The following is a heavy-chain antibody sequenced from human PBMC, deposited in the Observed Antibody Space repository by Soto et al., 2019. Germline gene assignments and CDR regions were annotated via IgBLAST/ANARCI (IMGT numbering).Heavy chain of an antibody. CDR2: INPSGGST. D-gene: IGHD2-15*01. J-gene: IGHJ6*02. CDR3: ARDQRSGGSCYSEYYYYGMDV. V-gene: IGHV1-46*01. Sequence: ASVKVSCKXSGYTFTSYYMHWVRQAPGQGLEWMGIINPSGGSTSYAQKFQGRVTMTRDTSTSTVYMELSSLRSEDTAVYYCARDQRSGGSCYSEYYYYGMDVWGQGTTVTVSS. CDR1: GYTFTSYY.